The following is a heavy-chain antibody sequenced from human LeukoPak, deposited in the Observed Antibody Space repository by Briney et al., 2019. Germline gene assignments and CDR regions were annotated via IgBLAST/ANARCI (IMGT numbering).Heavy chain of an antibody. J-gene: IGHJ6*02. CDR3: VRAYYYDSSGYYPYYYYGMDV. CDR2: IYHSGST. CDR1: GGSISSSNW. V-gene: IGHV4-4*02. Sequence: SETLSLTCAVSGGSISSSNWWSWARQPPGKGLEWIGEIYHSGSTNYNPSLKSRVTISVDKSKNQFSLKLSSVTAADTAVYYCVRAYYYDSSGYYPYYYYGMDVWGQGTTVTVSS. D-gene: IGHD3-22*01.